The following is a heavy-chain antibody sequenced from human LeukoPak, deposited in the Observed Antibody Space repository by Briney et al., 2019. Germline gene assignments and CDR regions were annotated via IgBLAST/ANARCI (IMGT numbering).Heavy chain of an antibody. V-gene: IGHV1-2*02. CDR3: ARGPSMLREVRFDP. Sequence: ASVKVSCKASGYTFRGYYIHWVRQVPGQGLELMGWINPNTGGTKYAQNFQGRVTVTGDTSITTAYMELSGLRYDDTAVYYCARGPSMLREVRFDPWGQGTLVTVSS. CDR1: GYTFRGYY. J-gene: IGHJ5*02. CDR2: INPNTGGT. D-gene: IGHD3-10*01.